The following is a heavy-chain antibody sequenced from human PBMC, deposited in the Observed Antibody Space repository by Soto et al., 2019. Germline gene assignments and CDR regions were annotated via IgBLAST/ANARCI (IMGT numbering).Heavy chain of an antibody. CDR3: ARQPTTGDTDLWFDP. Sequence: SGTLSLTCTVSCGSLSTSRSYWAWIRQPPGKGLEWLANIFYSGSTFYNPSLASRVSVSVDTSKNEFSLKLRSVTAADTAVYYCARQPTTGDTDLWFDPWGQGTLVTVSS. J-gene: IGHJ5*02. CDR2: IFYSGST. CDR1: CGSLSTSRSY. V-gene: IGHV4-39*01. D-gene: IGHD2-21*01.